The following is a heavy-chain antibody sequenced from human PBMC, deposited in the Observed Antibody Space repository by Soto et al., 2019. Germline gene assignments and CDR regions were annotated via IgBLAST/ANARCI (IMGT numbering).Heavy chain of an antibody. V-gene: IGHV3-7*01. CDR2: VKYDGSQT. CDR3: TIDFQGPLDYGMDC. Sequence: PGGSLRLSCADSGFTFSRYWMSWVRQAPGKGLEWVANVKYDGSQTYYVGSVKGRFTISRDNAKNPLYLQMNSLRAEDTAVYYCTIDFQGPLDYGMDCWGQGTTVTVSS. J-gene: IGHJ6*02. CDR1: GFTFSRYW. D-gene: IGHD1-1*01.